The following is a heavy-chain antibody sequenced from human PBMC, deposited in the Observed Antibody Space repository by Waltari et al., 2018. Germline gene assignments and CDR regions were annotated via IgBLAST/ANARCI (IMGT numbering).Heavy chain of an antibody. CDR2: TIPSFGSP. CDR3: ARRKLGEAFDI. V-gene: IGHV1-69*12. D-gene: IGHD3-16*01. CDR1: GGNFGRYA. J-gene: IGHJ3*02. Sequence: QVQLVQSGAEVKKPGSSVRVSCRASGGNFGRYAITWVRQAPGQGLEWMGGTIPSFGSPMYAPKCKGRVSITADELTYTVYMELNSLRSDDTAIYYCARRKLGEAFDIWGQGTMVIVSS.